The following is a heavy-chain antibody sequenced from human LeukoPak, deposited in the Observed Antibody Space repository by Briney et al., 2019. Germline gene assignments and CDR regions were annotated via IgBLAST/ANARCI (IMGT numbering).Heavy chain of an antibody. J-gene: IGHJ4*02. CDR1: GFTFTSSA. Sequence: ASVKVSCKASGFTFTSSAMQWVRQARGQRLEWIGWIVVGSGNTNYAQKFQERVTMTRDMSTSTVYMELSSLRSDDTAVYYCARAGRRLFGVLIPLSFDYWGQGTPVTVSS. CDR3: ARAGRRLFGVLIPLSFDY. CDR2: IVVGSGNT. D-gene: IGHD3-3*01. V-gene: IGHV1-58*02.